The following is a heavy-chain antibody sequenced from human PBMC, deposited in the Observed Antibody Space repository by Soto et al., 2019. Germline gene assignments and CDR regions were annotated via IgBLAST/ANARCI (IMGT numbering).Heavy chain of an antibody. CDR3: AKDFGFGELSYYYYYGMDV. CDR2: ISYDGSNK. D-gene: IGHD3-10*01. Sequence: PGGSLRLSCAASGFTFSSYGMHWVRQAPGKGLEWVAVISYDGSNKYYADSVKGRFTISRDNSKNTLYLQMNSLRAEDTAVYYCAKDFGFGELSYYYYYGMDVWGQGTTVTVSS. CDR1: GFTFSSYG. V-gene: IGHV3-30*18. J-gene: IGHJ6*02.